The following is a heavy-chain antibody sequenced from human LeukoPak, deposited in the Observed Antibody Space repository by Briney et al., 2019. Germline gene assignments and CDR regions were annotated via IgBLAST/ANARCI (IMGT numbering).Heavy chain of an antibody. J-gene: IGHJ4*02. CDR2: IKSDGTST. Sequence: GGSLRLSCAASGFTFTTYWMHWVRQAPGKGLVWVSRIKSDGTSTSYADSVKGRFTISRDNAKNTLYLQMNSLRAEDTAVYYCVRDVWGDRDCYFDYWGQGSLVTVSS. CDR1: GFTFTTYW. CDR3: VRDVWGDRDCYFDY. D-gene: IGHD2-21*01. V-gene: IGHV3-74*01.